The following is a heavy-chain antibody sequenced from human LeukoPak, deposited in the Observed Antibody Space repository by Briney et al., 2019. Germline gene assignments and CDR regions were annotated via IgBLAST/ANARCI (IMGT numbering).Heavy chain of an antibody. J-gene: IGHJ4*02. CDR1: GGTFSGNS. D-gene: IGHD1-7*01. CDR2: FIPILNTT. CDR3: ARETRDSNWNSVAYLDH. V-gene: IGHV1-69*08. Sequence: SVKVSCKASGGTFSGNSITWVRQAPGLGLEWMGRFIPILNTTNYAQDFQGRVTLTADKSTSTAYMELMSLGSEDTAVYYCARETRDSNWNSVAYLDHWGQGTLVTVSS.